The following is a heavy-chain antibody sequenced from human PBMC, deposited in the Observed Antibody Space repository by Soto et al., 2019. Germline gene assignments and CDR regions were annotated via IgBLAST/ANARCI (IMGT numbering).Heavy chain of an antibody. CDR1: GYTFTSYA. D-gene: IGHD2-2*01. CDR3: ASGSSHDAFDI. CDR2: INAGNGNT. J-gene: IGHJ3*02. Sequence: ASVKVSCKASGYTFTSYAMHWVRQAPGQRLEWMGWINAGNGNTKYSQKFQGRVTMTRNTSMSTAYMELSSLSSEDTAVYYCASGSSHDAFDIWGQRTTVTVSS. V-gene: IGHV1-3*01.